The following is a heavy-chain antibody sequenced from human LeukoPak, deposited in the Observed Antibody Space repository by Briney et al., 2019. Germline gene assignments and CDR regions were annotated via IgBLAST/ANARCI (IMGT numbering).Heavy chain of an antibody. Sequence: GASVRVSCKASGYTFSSYYMHWVRQAPGQGLEWMEMINPSGGSTIYAQKFQGRVTLTRDTSTNTVYMELSSLRSDDTAVYYCARGDGYPTPSRNWFDPWGQGTLVTVSS. V-gene: IGHV1-46*01. CDR2: INPSGGST. CDR1: GYTFSSYY. CDR3: ARGDGYPTPSRNWFDP. D-gene: IGHD2-21*01. J-gene: IGHJ5*02.